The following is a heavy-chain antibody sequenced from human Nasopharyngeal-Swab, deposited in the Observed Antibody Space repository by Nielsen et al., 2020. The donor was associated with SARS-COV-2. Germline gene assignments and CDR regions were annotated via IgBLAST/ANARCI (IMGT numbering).Heavy chain of an antibody. CDR2: ISYDGSNK. D-gene: IGHD3-10*01. Sequence: GESLKISCAASGFTFSSYGMHWVRQAPGKGPEWVAAISYDGSNKYYADSVKGRFTISRDNSKNTLYLQMNSLRAEDTAVYYCAKEYMVRGVSTYYFDYWGQGTLVTVSS. CDR1: GFTFSSYG. CDR3: AKEYMVRGVSTYYFDY. V-gene: IGHV3-30*18. J-gene: IGHJ4*02.